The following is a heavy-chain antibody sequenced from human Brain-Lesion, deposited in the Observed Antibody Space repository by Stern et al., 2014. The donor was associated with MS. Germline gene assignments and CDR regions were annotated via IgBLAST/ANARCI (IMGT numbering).Heavy chain of an antibody. Sequence: QVQLQESGPGLVKPSQTLSLTCTVSGGSLSDSRYYWGWIRQSPGKGLEWIGSVYFSGSTHYNPSLKSRVTISVDTPKNQFSLKVNSMTAADTAMYYCATRTTMATRSYWYFDLWGRGTLVTVSS. CDR3: ATRTTMATRSYWYFDL. J-gene: IGHJ2*01. D-gene: IGHD4-23*01. CDR1: GGSLSDSRYY. CDR2: VYFSGST. V-gene: IGHV4-39*01.